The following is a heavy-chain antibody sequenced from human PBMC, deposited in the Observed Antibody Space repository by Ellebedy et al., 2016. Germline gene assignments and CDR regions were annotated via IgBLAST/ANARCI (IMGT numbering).Heavy chain of an antibody. D-gene: IGHD3-22*01. Sequence: SETLSLTCTVSGGSISSSPWSWIRQPPGKGLEWIGYIYYSGSTNYNPSLKSRVTISVDTSENQFSLKLSSVTAADTAVYYCARAPQKTTFYYDSSGYMAFDIWGQGTMVTVSS. CDR2: IYYSGST. CDR1: GGSISSSP. J-gene: IGHJ3*02. CDR3: ARAPQKTTFYYDSSGYMAFDI. V-gene: IGHV4-59*12.